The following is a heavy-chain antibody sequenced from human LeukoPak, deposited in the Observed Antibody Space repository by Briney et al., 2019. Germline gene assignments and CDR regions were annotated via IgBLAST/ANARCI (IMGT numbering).Heavy chain of an antibody. CDR2: INPSGGST. V-gene: IGHV1-46*01. CDR1: GYTFTSYY. Sequence: ASVKVSCKASGYTFTSYYMHWVRQAPGQGLEWMGIINPSGGSTSCAQKFQGRVTMTRDTSTSTVYMELSSLRSEDTAVYYCAMMGPIGGSHEDSYSYYYYMDVWGKGTTVTVSS. CDR3: AMMGPIGGSHEDSYSYYYYMDV. J-gene: IGHJ6*03. D-gene: IGHD2-15*01.